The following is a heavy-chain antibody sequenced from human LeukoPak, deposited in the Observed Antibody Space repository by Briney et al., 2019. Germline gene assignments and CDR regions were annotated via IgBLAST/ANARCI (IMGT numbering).Heavy chain of an antibody. CDR1: GFTFDDYA. J-gene: IGHJ4*02. CDR2: ISWNSGSI. D-gene: IGHD4-17*01. V-gene: IGHV3-9*01. CDR3: AKATVTTGHFDY. Sequence: GGSLRLSCAASGFTFDDYAMHWVRQAPGKGLEWVSGISWNSGSIGYADSVKGRFTIFRDNAKNSLYLQMNSLRAEDTALYYCAKATVTTGHFDYWGQGTLVTVSS.